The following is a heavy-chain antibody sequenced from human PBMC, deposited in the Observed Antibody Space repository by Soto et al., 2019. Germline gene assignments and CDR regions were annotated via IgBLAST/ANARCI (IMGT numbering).Heavy chain of an antibody. V-gene: IGHV1-2*02. CDR3: AKNRENFYAPGIGHVHGV. J-gene: IGHJ6*01. D-gene: IGHD3-16*01. CDR1: GYTFTAYY. Sequence: QVKLVQSGAEVKEPGDSMRVSCEASGYTFTAYYIHLMRQVPGQGLEWMGWINTKCGDTTCAQEFQGRVTMTRNMYINTDYEPLNRLNTDDPAIYYSAKNRENFYAPGIGHVHGVWGQGNTLTVFS. CDR2: INTKCGDT.